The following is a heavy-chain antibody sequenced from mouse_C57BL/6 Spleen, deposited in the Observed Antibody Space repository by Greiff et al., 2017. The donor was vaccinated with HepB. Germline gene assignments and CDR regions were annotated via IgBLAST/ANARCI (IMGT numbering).Heavy chain of an antibody. CDR3: ATLTGTEDAMDY. CDR2: IDPSDSYT. Sequence: VQLQQPGAELVKPGASVKLSCKASGYTFTSYWMQWVKQRPGQGLEWIGEIDPSDSYTNYNQKFKGKATLTVDTSSSTAYMQLSSLTSEDSAVYYCATLTGTEDAMDYWGQGTSVTVSS. D-gene: IGHD4-1*01. J-gene: IGHJ4*01. V-gene: IGHV1-50*01. CDR1: GYTFTSYW.